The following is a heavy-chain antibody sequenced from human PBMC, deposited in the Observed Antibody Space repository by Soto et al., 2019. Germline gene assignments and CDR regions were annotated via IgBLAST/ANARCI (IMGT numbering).Heavy chain of an antibody. Sequence: HPGGSLRLSCAASGFSVSRYAMSWVRQAPGKGLEWVSAISGSGGSTYYADSVKGRFTISRDNSKNTLYLQMNSLRAEDTAVYYCAKDRRPGGLDVWGQGTTVTVSS. CDR3: AKDRRPGGLDV. V-gene: IGHV3-23*01. J-gene: IGHJ6*02. CDR1: GFSVSRYA. CDR2: ISGSGGST.